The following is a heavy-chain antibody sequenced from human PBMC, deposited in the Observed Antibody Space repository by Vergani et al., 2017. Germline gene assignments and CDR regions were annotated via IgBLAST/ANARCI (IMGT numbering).Heavy chain of an antibody. V-gene: IGHV4-34*01. J-gene: IGHJ4*02. D-gene: IGHD3-3*01. CDR1: GGSFSGYY. Sequence: QVQLQQWGAGLLKPSETLSLTCAVYGGSFSGYYWSWIRQPPGKGLEWIGEITHSGSTNYNPSLKSRVTISVDTSKNQFSLKLSSVTAADTAVYYCARGLGVVLPEFDYWGQGTLVTVSS. CDR2: ITHSGST. CDR3: ARGLGVVLPEFDY.